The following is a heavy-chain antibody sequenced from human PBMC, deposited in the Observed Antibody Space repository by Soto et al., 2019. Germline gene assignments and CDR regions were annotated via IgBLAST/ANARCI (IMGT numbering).Heavy chain of an antibody. D-gene: IGHD4-17*01. CDR3: ARDEGHYAILD. J-gene: IGHJ4*02. Sequence: GGSLRLSCAASGFIVSRNFMSWVRQAPGKGLEWVSVIYSDGRTYYADSVKGRFIISRDDSKNTLFLQMNSLSAEDTAMYYCARDEGHYAILDWGQGTLVTVSS. V-gene: IGHV3-66*01. CDR2: IYSDGRT. CDR1: GFIVSRNF.